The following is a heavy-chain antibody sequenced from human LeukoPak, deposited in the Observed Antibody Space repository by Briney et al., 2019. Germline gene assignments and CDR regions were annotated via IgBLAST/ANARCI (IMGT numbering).Heavy chain of an antibody. CDR2: ISAYNGNT. CDR3: ARGGFTIFGVVTSIDY. V-gene: IGHV1-18*01. D-gene: IGHD3-3*01. J-gene: IGHJ4*02. CDR1: GGTFSSYA. Sequence: ASVKVSCKASGGTFSSYAISWVRQAPGQGLEWMGWISAYNGNTNYAQKLQGRVTMTTDTSTSTAYMELRSLRSDDTAVYYCARGGFTIFGVVTSIDYWGQGTLVTVSS.